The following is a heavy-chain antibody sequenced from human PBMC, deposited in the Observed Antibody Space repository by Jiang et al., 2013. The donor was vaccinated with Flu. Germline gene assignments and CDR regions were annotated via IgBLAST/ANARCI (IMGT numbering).Heavy chain of an antibody. CDR2: INPNSGGT. J-gene: IGHJ4*02. CDR3: ARDGSFYDSSGEWGY. V-gene: IGHV1-2*02. Sequence: GAEVKKPEASVKVSCKASGYTFTGYYMHWVRQAPGQGLEWMGWINPNSGGTNYAQKFQGRVTMTRDTSISTAYMELSRLRSDDTAVYYCARDGSFYDSSGEWGYWGQGTLVTVSS. CDR1: GYTFTGYY. D-gene: IGHD3-22*01.